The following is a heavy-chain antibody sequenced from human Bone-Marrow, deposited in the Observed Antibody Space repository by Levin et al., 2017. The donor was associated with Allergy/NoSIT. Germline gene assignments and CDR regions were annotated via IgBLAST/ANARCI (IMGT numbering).Heavy chain of an antibody. CDR3: ARGGEVPSQYYFDY. CDR2: INLSGTT. Sequence: SETLSLTCAVNGESFSGYFWTWIRQSPGKGLERIGQINLSGTTTYNPSFKSRVALSVDPTKKQFSLRLSALTAADTAVYFCARGGEVPSQYYFDYWGQGNLVTVSS. J-gene: IGHJ4*02. V-gene: IGHV4-34*01. D-gene: IGHD1-1*01. CDR1: GESFSGYF.